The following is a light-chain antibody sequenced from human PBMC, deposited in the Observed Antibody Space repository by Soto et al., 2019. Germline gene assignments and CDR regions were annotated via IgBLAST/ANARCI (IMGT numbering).Light chain of an antibody. CDR2: AAS. Sequence: DIQMTQSPSSLSASDGDRVTITCRASQGISNYLAWYQQKPGKVPKLLIYAASTLQSGVPSRFSGSGSGTDFTLAISRLEPEDFAVYYCHQFGDSPQTFGQGTKVDIK. J-gene: IGKJ1*01. CDR3: HQFGDSPQT. CDR1: QGISNY. V-gene: IGKV1-27*01.